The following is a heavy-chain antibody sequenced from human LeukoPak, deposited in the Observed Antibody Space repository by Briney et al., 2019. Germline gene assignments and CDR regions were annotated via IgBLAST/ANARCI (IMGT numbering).Heavy chain of an antibody. D-gene: IGHD4-23*01. J-gene: IGHJ3*02. CDR2: IYYSGST. CDR3: ASVGDYGGNGDAFDI. V-gene: IGHV4-59*01. Sequence: SETLSLTCTVSGGSISSYYWSWIRQPPGKGLEWIGYIYYSGSTNYNPSLKSRATISVDTSKNQFSLKLSSVTAADTAVYYCASVGDYGGNGDAFDIWGQGTMVTVSS. CDR1: GGSISSYY.